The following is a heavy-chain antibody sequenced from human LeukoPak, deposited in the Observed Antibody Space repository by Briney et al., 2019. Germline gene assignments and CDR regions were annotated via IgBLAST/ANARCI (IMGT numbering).Heavy chain of an antibody. Sequence: GGSLRLSCAASGFTFSNYSMNWVRQAPGKGLEWVSYISSSSSTIYYADSVKGRFTISRDNAKNSLYLQMNSLRAEDTAVYYCASIASIVGPTTADYWGQGTLVTVSS. CDR1: GFTFSNYS. D-gene: IGHD1-26*01. V-gene: IGHV3-48*01. CDR3: ASIASIVGPTTADY. J-gene: IGHJ4*02. CDR2: ISSSSSTI.